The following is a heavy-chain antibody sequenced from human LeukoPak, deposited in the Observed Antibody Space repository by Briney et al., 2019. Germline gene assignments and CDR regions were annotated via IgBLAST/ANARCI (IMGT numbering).Heavy chain of an antibody. D-gene: IGHD1-1*01. Sequence: GGSLRLSCAASGFTFSSYAMSWVRQAPGKGLEWVSAISGNGGSTYYADSVKGRFTLSRDNSKNTLYLQMNSLRAEDTAVYYCTTDQGRGLEPFYYYYYYMDVWGKGTTVTV. CDR1: GFTFSSYA. V-gene: IGHV3-23*01. CDR2: ISGNGGST. CDR3: TTDQGRGLEPFYYYYYYMDV. J-gene: IGHJ6*03.